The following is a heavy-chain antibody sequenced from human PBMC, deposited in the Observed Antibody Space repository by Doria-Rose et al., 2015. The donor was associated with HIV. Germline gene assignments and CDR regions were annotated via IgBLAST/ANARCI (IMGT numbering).Heavy chain of an antibody. Sequence: YYWSWIRQPPRRGLEWIGEINHGGSTNYNPSLRSRVSISVDTSKNQVSLKMRSVTAADTAVYFCARRLVRDAFDIWGQGTMVTVSS. CDR2: INHGGST. V-gene: IGHV4-34*01. J-gene: IGHJ3*02. CDR3: ARRLVRDAFDI. D-gene: IGHD4-17*01. CDR1: YY.